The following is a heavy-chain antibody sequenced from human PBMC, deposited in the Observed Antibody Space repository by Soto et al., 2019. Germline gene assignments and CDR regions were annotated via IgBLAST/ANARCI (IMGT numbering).Heavy chain of an antibody. V-gene: IGHV4-59*08. CDR2: IHNSGRT. CDR1: GGTFGSYY. CDR3: ARRNAFDI. J-gene: IGHJ3*02. Sequence: PSETLSLTCSVSGGTFGSYYWTWIRQPPGKGLEWIGYIHNSGRTDYNPSLKSRASISVDTSKNQFSLKLTSVTAADTAVYYCARRNAFDIWGPGAMVTVSS.